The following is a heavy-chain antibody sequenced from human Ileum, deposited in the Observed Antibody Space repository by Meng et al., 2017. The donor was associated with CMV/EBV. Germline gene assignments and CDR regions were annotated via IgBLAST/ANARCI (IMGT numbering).Heavy chain of an antibody. V-gene: IGHV4-30-4*02. D-gene: IGHD3-3*01. CDR1: SGSFSSSDYY. J-gene: IGHJ4*02. Sequence: QLLLQAAPPVLMTSPDLFSLSTTSSGSFSSSDYYFWWWSRPPAKGLEWVAYITYSGTTYYNPSLKSRVTMSVDTSKNQFSLKLNSVTAADTAVYYCVRDSITIIDYWGQGTLVTVSS. CDR3: VRDSITIIDY. CDR2: ITYSGTT.